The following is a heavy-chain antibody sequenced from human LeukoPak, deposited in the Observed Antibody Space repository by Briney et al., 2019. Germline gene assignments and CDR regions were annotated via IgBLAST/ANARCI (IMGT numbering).Heavy chain of an antibody. CDR1: GFSFNNYA. CDR2: IIGSSGST. D-gene: IGHD5-24*01. Sequence: GGSLRLSCVASGFSFNNYAMNWVRQAPGKGLEWVSLIIGSSGSTFYADSVKGRFTISRDKSKNTLYLQLNSLRAEDTAVYYCAKGAYNYVEIAYFDYWGQGSLVTVSS. J-gene: IGHJ4*02. V-gene: IGHV3-23*01. CDR3: AKGAYNYVEIAYFDY.